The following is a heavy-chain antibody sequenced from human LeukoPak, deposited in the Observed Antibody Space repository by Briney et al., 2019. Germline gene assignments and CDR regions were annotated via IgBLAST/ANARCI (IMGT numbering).Heavy chain of an antibody. CDR2: IKQDGSEK. J-gene: IGHJ4*02. CDR3: ARDYRSTFDY. CDR1: GFNFRDHW. Sequence: GGSLRLSCAVSGFNFRDHWMSWVRQAPGKGLEWVANIKQDGSEKYYVDSVKGRFTISRDNAKNSLYLQMDSLRAEDTAVYYCARDYRSTFDYWGQGTLVTVSS. D-gene: IGHD1-26*01. V-gene: IGHV3-7*03.